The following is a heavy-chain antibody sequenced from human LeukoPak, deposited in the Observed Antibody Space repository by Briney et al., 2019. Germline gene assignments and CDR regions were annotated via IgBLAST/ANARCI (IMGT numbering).Heavy chain of an antibody. Sequence: PGGSLRLSCVASAFTFSSHAMSWVRQAPGKGLEWVSAISGNGGSTDYADSVKGRFTISRDNSKNTLYLQMDGLRAEDTAIYYCAKDYISGSSSWYYFVYWGRGALVTVSS. V-gene: IGHV3-23*01. D-gene: IGHD3-10*01. CDR2: ISGNGGST. CDR1: AFTFSSHA. J-gene: IGHJ4*02. CDR3: AKDYISGSSSWYYFVY.